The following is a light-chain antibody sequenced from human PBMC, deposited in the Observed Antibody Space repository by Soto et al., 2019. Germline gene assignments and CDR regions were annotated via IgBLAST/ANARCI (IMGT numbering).Light chain of an antibody. V-gene: IGLV2-14*01. CDR2: EVT. CDR1: SRDIGNYNY. CDR3: ASYRSANTLVV. Sequence: QSVLTQPASVSGSPGQSITISCTETSRDIGNYNYVSWYQHHPGKAPKLMIYEVTSRPSGVSDRFSGSKSGMTASLTISGLQPADGADYFCASYRSANTLVVFGNGTKVTVL. J-gene: IGLJ1*01.